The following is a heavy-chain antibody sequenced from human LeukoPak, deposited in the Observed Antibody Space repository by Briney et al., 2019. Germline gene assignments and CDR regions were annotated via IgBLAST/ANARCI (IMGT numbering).Heavy chain of an antibody. CDR3: ARDRYYYDSSGYSNWFDP. CDR1: GGSISSYY. CDR2: IYYSGSI. D-gene: IGHD3-22*01. V-gene: IGHV4-59*01. Sequence: NPSETLSLTCTVSGGSISSYYWSWIRQPPGKGLEWIGYIYYSGSINYNPSLKSRVTISVDTSKNQFSLKLSSVTAADTAVYYCARDRYYYDSSGYSNWFDPWGQGTLVTVSS. J-gene: IGHJ5*02.